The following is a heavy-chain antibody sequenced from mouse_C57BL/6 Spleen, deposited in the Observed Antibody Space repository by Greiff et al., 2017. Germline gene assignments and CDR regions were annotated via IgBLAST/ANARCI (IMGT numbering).Heavy chain of an antibody. V-gene: IGHV5-4*03. D-gene: IGHD1-1*01. CDR3: ARGDYGSRTGFAY. CDR1: GFTFSSYA. J-gene: IGHJ3*01. CDR2: ISDGGSYT. Sequence: EVKLLESGGGLVKPGGSLKLSCAASGFTFSSYAMSWVRQTPEKRLEWVATISDGGSYTYYPDNVKGRFTISRDNAKNNLYLQMSHLKSEDTAMYYCARGDYGSRTGFAYWGQGTLVTVSA.